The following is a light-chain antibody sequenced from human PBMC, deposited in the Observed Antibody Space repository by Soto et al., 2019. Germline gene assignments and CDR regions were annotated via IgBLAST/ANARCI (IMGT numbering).Light chain of an antibody. CDR3: QQYHDWPWT. CDR1: QSVSSN. Sequence: EIVMTQSPATLSVSPGERATLSCRASQSVSSNLAWYQQKPGQAPRLLIYGASTRATGIPARFSGSGSGKEFTLTISSQQAEDFAVYYCQQYHDWPWTFGQGTKVEIK. J-gene: IGKJ1*01. CDR2: GAS. V-gene: IGKV3-15*01.